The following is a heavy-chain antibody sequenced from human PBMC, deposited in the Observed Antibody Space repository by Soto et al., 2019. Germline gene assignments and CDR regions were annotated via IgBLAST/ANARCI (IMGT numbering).Heavy chain of an antibody. CDR1: GYTFTSYG. J-gene: IGHJ3*02. CDR2: ISAYNGNT. Sequence: ASVKVSCKASGYTFTSYGISWVRQAPGQGLEWMGWISAYNGNTNYAQKLQGRVTMTTDTSTSTAYMELRSLRSDDTAVYYCARTLKVVAALGAIDAFDIWGQGTMVTVSS. V-gene: IGHV1-18*01. CDR3: ARTLKVVAALGAIDAFDI. D-gene: IGHD2-15*01.